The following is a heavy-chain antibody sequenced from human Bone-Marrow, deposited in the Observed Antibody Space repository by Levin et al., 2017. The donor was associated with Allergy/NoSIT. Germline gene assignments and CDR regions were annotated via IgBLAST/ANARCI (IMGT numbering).Heavy chain of an antibody. CDR3: ARGRYWTGDAY. CDR1: GYTFTSYD. J-gene: IGHJ4*02. D-gene: IGHD3/OR15-3a*01. V-gene: IGHV1-8*01. Sequence: GESLKISCKASGYTFTSYDINWVRQATGQGLEWMGWMNPNSGNTGYAQKFQGRVTMTRNTSISTAYMELSSLRSEDTAVYYCARGRYWTGDAYWGQGTLVTVSS. CDR2: MNPNSGNT.